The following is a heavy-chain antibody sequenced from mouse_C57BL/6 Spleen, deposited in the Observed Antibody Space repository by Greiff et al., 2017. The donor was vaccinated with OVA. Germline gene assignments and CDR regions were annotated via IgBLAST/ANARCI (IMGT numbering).Heavy chain of an antibody. CDR2: INPNNGGT. V-gene: IGHV1-22*01. CDR3: AREPTLRDWTSY. J-gene: IGHJ3*01. Sequence: EVKLQESGPELVKPGASVKMSCKASGYTFTDYNMHWVKQSHGKSLEWIGYINPNNGGTSYNQKFKGKATLTVNKSSSTAYMELRSLTSEDSAVYCGAREPTLRDWTSYWGQGTLVTVSA. CDR1: GYTFTDYN. D-gene: IGHD3-2*02.